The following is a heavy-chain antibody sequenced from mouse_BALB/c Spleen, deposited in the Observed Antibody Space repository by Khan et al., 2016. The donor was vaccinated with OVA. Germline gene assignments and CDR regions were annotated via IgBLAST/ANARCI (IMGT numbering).Heavy chain of an antibody. J-gene: IGHJ4*01. CDR1: GYTFTDYS. D-gene: IGHD2-4*01. V-gene: IGHV9-2-1*01. CDR3: TGNDYDGGGLYAMDY. CDR2: INTETGEP. Sequence: QIQLVQSGPELKKPGETVKISCKASGYTFTDYSMQWVKQAPGKGLKWVGWINTETGEPTYADDFKGRFAFSSDTSASTAYLQINNLTNEDTATYFCTGNDYDGGGLYAMDYWGQGTSVTVSS.